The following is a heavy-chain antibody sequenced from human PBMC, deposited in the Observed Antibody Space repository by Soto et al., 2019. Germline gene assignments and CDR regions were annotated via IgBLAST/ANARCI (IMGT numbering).Heavy chain of an antibody. D-gene: IGHD3-3*01. Sequence: ASVKFSCKASGYTFTSYAMHWVRQAPGQRLEWMGWINAGNGNTKYSQKFQGRVTITRDTSASTAYMELSSLRSEDTAVYYCARVLNYDFWSGRTNEHFDYWGQGTLVTVSS. CDR2: INAGNGNT. CDR3: ARVLNYDFWSGRTNEHFDY. CDR1: GYTFTSYA. J-gene: IGHJ4*02. V-gene: IGHV1-3*01.